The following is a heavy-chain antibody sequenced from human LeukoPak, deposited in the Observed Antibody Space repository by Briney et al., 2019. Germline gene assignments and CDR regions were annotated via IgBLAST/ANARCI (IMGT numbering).Heavy chain of an antibody. CDR3: AREAPGGSGWTYFDY. D-gene: IGHD6-19*01. V-gene: IGHV4-59*02. J-gene: IGHJ4*02. CDR2: IYASGGA. CDR1: GGSVSGHY. Sequence: SETLSLTCAVSGGSVSGHYWDWIRQPPGKGLEWIGYIYASGGANYNPSLKSRVTISLDSSENRFSLKLASVTAADTAVYYCAREAPGGSGWTYFDYWGQGSLVTVSS.